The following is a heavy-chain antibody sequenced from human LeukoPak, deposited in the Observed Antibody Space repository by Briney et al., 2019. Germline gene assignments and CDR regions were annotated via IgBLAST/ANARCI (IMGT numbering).Heavy chain of an antibody. J-gene: IGHJ6*02. D-gene: IGHD3-10*01. V-gene: IGHV4-4*07. Sequence: PSETLSLTCTVSGFSISSYYLSWVRQPAGKGLEWIGRIYTSGSTNYNPSLKSRVTMSVDTSKNQFSLKLSSVTAADTAVYYCARGTTMVRGVVGYYYGMDVWGQGTTVTVSS. CDR1: GFSISSYY. CDR3: ARGTTMVRGVVGYYYGMDV. CDR2: IYTSGST.